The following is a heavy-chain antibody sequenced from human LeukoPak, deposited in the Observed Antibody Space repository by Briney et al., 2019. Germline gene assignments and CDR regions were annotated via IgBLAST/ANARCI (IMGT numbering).Heavy chain of an antibody. CDR2: IFNSGST. CDR3: ASRPAGTTWYGVFDY. CDR1: GGSINSHY. V-gene: IGHV4-59*11. Sequence: SETLSLTCSVSGGSINSHYWSWIRQPPGKRLEWIGYIFNSGSTNYNPSLRSRVTMSVDTSRDQFFLRLSSVTAADTVIYYCASRPAGTTWYGVFDYWSQGTLVTVSS. D-gene: IGHD6-13*01. J-gene: IGHJ4*02.